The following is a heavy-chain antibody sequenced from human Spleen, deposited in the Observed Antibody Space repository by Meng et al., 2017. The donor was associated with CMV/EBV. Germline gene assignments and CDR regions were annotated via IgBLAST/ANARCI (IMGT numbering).Heavy chain of an antibody. J-gene: IGHJ6*02. CDR3: ARALKLWSSHYGMDV. CDR2: INWNGGST. D-gene: IGHD5-18*01. Sequence: GESLKISCAASGFTFDDYGMSWVRQAPGKGLEWVSGINWNGGSTGYADSVKGRFTISRDNAKNSLYLQMNSLRAEDTAVYYCARALKLWSSHYGMDVWGQGTTVTVSS. V-gene: IGHV3-20*04. CDR1: GFTFDDYG.